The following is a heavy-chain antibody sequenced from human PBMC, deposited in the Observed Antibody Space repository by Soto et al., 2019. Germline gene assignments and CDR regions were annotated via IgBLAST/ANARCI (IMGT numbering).Heavy chain of an antibody. CDR2: ISWDSGTV. Sequence: EVKLVESGGGLVQPGRSLRLSCAASGFTFDDYAMHWVRQAPGKGLEWVSGISWDSGTVDYADSVKGRFTISRDNAKNSLYLRMNSLRVEDTALYYCAKRQSSIYYGSRHYYYGMDVWGQGTTVTVSS. V-gene: IGHV3-9*01. CDR3: AKRQSSIYYGSRHYYYGMDV. J-gene: IGHJ6*02. D-gene: IGHD3-22*01. CDR1: GFTFDDYA.